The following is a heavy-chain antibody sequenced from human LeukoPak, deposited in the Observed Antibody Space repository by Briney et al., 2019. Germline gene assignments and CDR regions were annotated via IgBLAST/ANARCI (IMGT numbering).Heavy chain of an antibody. CDR3: ARDLNDFWSGYPNWFDP. CDR2: ISSSSSYI. CDR1: GFTSSSYS. J-gene: IGHJ5*02. D-gene: IGHD3-3*01. V-gene: IGHV3-21*01. Sequence: PGGSLRLSCAASGFTSSSYSMNWVRQAPGKGLEWVSSISSSSSYIYYADSVKGRFTISRDNAKNSLYLQMNSLRAEDTAVYYCARDLNDFWSGYPNWFDPWGQGTLVTVSS.